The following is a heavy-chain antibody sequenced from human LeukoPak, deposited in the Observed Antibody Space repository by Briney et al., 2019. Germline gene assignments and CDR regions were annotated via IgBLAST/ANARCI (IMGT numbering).Heavy chain of an antibody. Sequence: GASVKVSCKASGFTFTSSAMQWVRQARGQRLEWIGWIVVGSGNTNYAQKFQGRVTITADESTSTAYMELSSLRSEDTAVYYCARGPLYLTREGPSAFDIWGQGTMVTVSS. D-gene: IGHD3-9*01. CDR3: ARGPLYLTREGPSAFDI. V-gene: IGHV1-58*02. CDR1: GFTFTSSA. J-gene: IGHJ3*02. CDR2: IVVGSGNT.